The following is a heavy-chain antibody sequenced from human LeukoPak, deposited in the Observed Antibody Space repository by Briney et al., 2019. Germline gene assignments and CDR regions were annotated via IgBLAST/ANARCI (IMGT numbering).Heavy chain of an antibody. D-gene: IGHD3-9*01. V-gene: IGHV3-23*01. CDR1: GFRFSSYP. J-gene: IGHJ4*02. CDR3: AKDRSGDLLTGLLDN. CDR2: ISSSGGTP. Sequence: PGGSLRLSCTPSGFRFSSYPMSWVRQAPGKGLEWVSSISSSGGTPYHADSVKGRFTISRDNSRNTLYLQMNSLRAEDTAIYYCAKDRSGDLLTGLLDNWGQGTLVAVSS.